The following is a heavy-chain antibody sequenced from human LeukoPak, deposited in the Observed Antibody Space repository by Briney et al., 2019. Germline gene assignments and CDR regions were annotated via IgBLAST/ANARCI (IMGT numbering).Heavy chain of an antibody. V-gene: IGHV3-74*01. Sequence: PGGSLRLSCAAPGFTFSSYWMHWVRQAPGKGLVLVSRINSDGSSTSYADSVKGRFTISRDNANNTLYLQMNSLRAEDTAVYYCASPIAAAAGDAFDIWGQGTMVTVSS. CDR1: GFTFSSYW. CDR2: INSDGSST. J-gene: IGHJ3*02. D-gene: IGHD6-13*01. CDR3: ASPIAAAAGDAFDI.